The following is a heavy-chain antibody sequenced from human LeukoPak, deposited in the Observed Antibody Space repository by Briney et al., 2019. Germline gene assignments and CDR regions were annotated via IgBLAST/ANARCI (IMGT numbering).Heavy chain of an antibody. Sequence: ASVKVSCKASGYTFTSYDVNWVRQATGQGLEWMGWMNPNSGNTGLAQKFQGRVTLTRDTSLSTAYMELSNLRSDDTAVYYCARDEVVAAPNYFGMVVWGQGTTVTVSS. CDR1: GYTFTSYD. V-gene: IGHV1-8*01. CDR3: ARDEVVAAPNYFGMVV. D-gene: IGHD2-15*01. CDR2: MNPNSGNT. J-gene: IGHJ6*02.